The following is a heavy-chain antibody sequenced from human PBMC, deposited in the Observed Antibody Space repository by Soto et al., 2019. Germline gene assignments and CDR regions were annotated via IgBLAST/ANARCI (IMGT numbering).Heavy chain of an antibody. V-gene: IGHV3-23*01. D-gene: IGHD2-15*01. J-gene: IGHJ3*02. CDR1: GFTFSNYA. CDR2: ICDIGSNK. Sequence: PGGSLRLSCEASGFTFSNYAMSWVRQAPGNGLEWVSAICDIGSNKYYADSVKGRFTISRDNSKNTLYLQMNSLRAEDTAVYYCARARRDIVVVVAATQTTNDAFDIWGQGTMVTVSS. CDR3: ARARRDIVVVVAATQTTNDAFDI.